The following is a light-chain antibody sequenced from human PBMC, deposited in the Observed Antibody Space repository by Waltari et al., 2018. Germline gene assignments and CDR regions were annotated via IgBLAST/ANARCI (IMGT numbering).Light chain of an antibody. CDR1: EVGVEM. CDR3: QVWETTRGHQGV. CDR2: YDK. Sequence: DVLTQPPSVSVAPGTPATITCGGDEVGVEMFHCAQKKPGQAPFLVIFYDKDRPSGIPERFSGSNSGNTATLTISRVEAGDEADYYCQVWETTRGHQGVFGPGTKVTVL. V-gene: IGLV3-21*01. J-gene: IGLJ1*01.